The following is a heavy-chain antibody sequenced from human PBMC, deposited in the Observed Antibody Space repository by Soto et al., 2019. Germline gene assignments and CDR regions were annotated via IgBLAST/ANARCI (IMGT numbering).Heavy chain of an antibody. Sequence: GASVKVSCKASGYTFTGYYMHWVRQAPGQGLEWMGWINPNSGGTNYAQKFQGWVTMTRDTSISTAYMELSRLRSDDTAVYYCARASVWLGYCSGGSCSRNWFDPWGQGTLVTVSS. CDR3: ARASVWLGYCSGGSCSRNWFDP. CDR1: GYTFTGYY. CDR2: INPNSGGT. V-gene: IGHV1-2*04. J-gene: IGHJ5*02. D-gene: IGHD2-15*01.